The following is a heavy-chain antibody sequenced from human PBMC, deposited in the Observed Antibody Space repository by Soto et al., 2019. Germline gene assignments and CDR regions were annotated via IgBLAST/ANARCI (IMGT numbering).Heavy chain of an antibody. CDR2: LNPNRGNT. D-gene: IGHD2-15*01. CDR1: GYTFTSDE. V-gene: IGHV1-8*01. CDR3: PSRINEAATISNCGMDV. J-gene: IGHJ6*04. Sequence: GASVKVSCKASGYTFTSDEINGVRQSTGQGLEWTGWLNPNRGNTGYAQKFQGRVTMTRNTSISTAYMELSSLRSEDTAVYYCPSRINEAATISNCGMDVWGKGTTVTVSS.